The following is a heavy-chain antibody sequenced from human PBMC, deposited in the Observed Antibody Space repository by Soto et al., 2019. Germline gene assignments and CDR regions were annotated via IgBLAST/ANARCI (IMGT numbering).Heavy chain of an antibody. CDR3: VKDRTMAAPNDYFDY. Sequence: EVQLLESGGDLVQPGGSPRLSCVASGFTFSNFGMSWVRQAPGQGLQWVSIIGVDGVTTYYADSVRGRFTISRDNSKNTLYLQMNSLRAEDTAIYYCVKDRTMAAPNDYFDYWGQGTLVTVSS. J-gene: IGHJ4*02. CDR2: IGVDGVTT. CDR1: GFTFSNFG. V-gene: IGHV3-23*01. D-gene: IGHD6-19*01.